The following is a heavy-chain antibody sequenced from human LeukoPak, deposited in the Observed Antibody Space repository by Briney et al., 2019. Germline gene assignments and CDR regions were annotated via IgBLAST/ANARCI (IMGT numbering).Heavy chain of an antibody. V-gene: IGHV5-51*01. D-gene: IGHD3-9*01. CDR1: GYSFTTYW. Sequence: GESLKISCKGSGYSFTTYWIGWVRQMPGKGLEWMGIIYPGDSDTRCSPSFQGQVTISADKSISTAYLQWSSLKASDTAIYYCARPSNYDILTGYPYFDYWGQGTLVTVSS. J-gene: IGHJ4*02. CDR2: IYPGDSDT. CDR3: ARPSNYDILTGYPYFDY.